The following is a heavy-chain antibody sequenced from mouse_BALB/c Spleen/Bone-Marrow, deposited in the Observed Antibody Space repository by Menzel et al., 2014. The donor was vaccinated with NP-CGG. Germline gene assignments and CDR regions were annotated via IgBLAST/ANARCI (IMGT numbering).Heavy chain of an antibody. CDR2: IDPANGNT. V-gene: IGHV14-3*02. CDR3: ARYCDGSNLFDY. Sequence: VQLKGSGAELVKPGASVKLSCTASGFNIKDTYMNWVKQRPEQGLEWIGKIDPANGNTKYDPKFQGKATITADTHSNTAYLQLSSLTSDDTTVYYCARYCDGSNLFDYWGQGTTLTVSS. CDR1: GFNIKDTY. D-gene: IGHD1-1*01. J-gene: IGHJ2*01.